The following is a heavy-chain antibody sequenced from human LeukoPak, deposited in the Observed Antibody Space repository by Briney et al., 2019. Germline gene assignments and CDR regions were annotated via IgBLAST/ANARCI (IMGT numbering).Heavy chain of an antibody. CDR2: IYWDDDK. D-gene: IGHD3-9*01. Sequence: SGPTLVKPTQTLTLTCTFSGFSLSTSGVAVGWIRQPPGKALEWLALIYWDDDKRYSPSLKSRLTITKDTSKNQVVLTMTNMDPVDTPTYYCAHSPRDYDILTGLFSEYFQHWGQGTLVTVSS. V-gene: IGHV2-5*02. J-gene: IGHJ1*01. CDR3: AHSPRDYDILTGLFSEYFQH. CDR1: GFSLSTSGVA.